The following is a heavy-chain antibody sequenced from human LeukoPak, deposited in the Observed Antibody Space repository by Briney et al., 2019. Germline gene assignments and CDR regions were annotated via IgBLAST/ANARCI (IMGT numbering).Heavy chain of an antibody. CDR1: GFTFSSYA. CDR3: ARDLEWDIVVVPAAVDFDY. D-gene: IGHD2-2*01. V-gene: IGHV3-30*04. CDR2: ISFMRSNK. Sequence: PGRSLRLSCAASGFTFSSYAMHWVRQAPGKGLESVAVISFMRSNKYYADSVKGRFTISRDNSKNTLYLQMNCLRAPDTAVYYCARDLEWDIVVVPAAVDFDYWGQGTLVTVPS. J-gene: IGHJ4*02.